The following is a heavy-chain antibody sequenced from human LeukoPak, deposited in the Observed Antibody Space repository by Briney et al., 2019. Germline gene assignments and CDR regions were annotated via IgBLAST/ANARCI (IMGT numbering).Heavy chain of an antibody. Sequence: PGGSLRLSCAASGFTFSGSTMNWVRQAPGKGLEWVSFISTSSSYIYYADSVKGRFTISRDNAKNSLYLQMNSLRAEDTAVYYCARGIAVAGRNWFDPWGQGTLVTVSS. CDR1: GFTFSGST. J-gene: IGHJ5*02. V-gene: IGHV3-21*01. D-gene: IGHD6-19*01. CDR2: ISTSSSYI. CDR3: ARGIAVAGRNWFDP.